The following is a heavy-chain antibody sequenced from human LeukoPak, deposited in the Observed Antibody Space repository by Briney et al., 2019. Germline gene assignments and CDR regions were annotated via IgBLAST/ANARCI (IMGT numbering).Heavy chain of an antibody. J-gene: IGHJ4*02. D-gene: IGHD6-13*01. CDR3: ARDYVAAAGTAEGY. V-gene: IGHV3-48*03. CDR1: GFTFRSYE. CDR2: ISGSGSTI. Sequence: GGSLRLSCAASGFTFRSYEMNWVRQAPGKGLEWVSYISGSGSTIYYADSVKGRFTISRDNTKNSLYLQMNSLRAEDTAVYYCARDYVAAAGTAEGYWGQGTLVTVSS.